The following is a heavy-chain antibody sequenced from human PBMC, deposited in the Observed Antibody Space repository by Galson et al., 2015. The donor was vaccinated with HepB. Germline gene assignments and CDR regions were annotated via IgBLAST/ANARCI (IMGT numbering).Heavy chain of an antibody. CDR2: INPNSGGT. V-gene: IGHV1-2*04. Sequence: SVKVSCKASGYTFTGYYMHWVRQAPGQGLEWMGWINPNSGGTNYAQKFQGWVTMTRDTSISTAYMELSRLRSDDTAVYYCARGPRVVFPEDRDRFWFDPWGQGTLVTVSS. CDR1: GYTFTGYY. CDR3: ARGPRVVFPEDRDRFWFDP. J-gene: IGHJ5*02. D-gene: IGHD5-24*01.